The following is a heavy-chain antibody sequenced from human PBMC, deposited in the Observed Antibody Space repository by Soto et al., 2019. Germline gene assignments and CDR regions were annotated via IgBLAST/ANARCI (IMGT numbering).Heavy chain of an antibody. D-gene: IGHD4-17*01. V-gene: IGHV4-59*01. CDR1: GGSISSYY. Sequence: SETLSLTCTVSGGSISSYYWSWIRQPPGKGLEWIGYIYYSGSTNYNPSLKSRVTISVDTSKNQFSLKLSSVTAADTAVYYCARNTYGDYDAFGYWGQGTLVTVSS. J-gene: IGHJ4*02. CDR3: ARNTYGDYDAFGY. CDR2: IYYSGST.